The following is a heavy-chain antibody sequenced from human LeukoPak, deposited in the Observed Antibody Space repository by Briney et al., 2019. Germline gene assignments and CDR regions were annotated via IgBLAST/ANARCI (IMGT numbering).Heavy chain of an antibody. Sequence: PGGSLRLSCAASGFTFSSYAMSWVRQAPGKGLEWVSAISGSGGSTYYADSVKGRFTISRDNSKNTLYLQMNSLRAEDTAVYYCAIPRDIVVEHHAFQHWGQGTLVTVSS. CDR3: AIPRDIVVEHHAFQH. J-gene: IGHJ1*01. CDR2: ISGSGGST. CDR1: GFTFSSYA. V-gene: IGHV3-23*01. D-gene: IGHD2-2*01.